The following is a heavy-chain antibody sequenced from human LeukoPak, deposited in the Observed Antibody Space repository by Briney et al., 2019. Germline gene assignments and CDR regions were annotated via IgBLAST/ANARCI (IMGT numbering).Heavy chain of an antibody. D-gene: IGHD5-18*01. CDR1: GYSISSGYY. CDR3: ARDYRGYSYGRIYYFDY. CDR2: IYHSGST. J-gene: IGHJ4*02. V-gene: IGHV4-38-2*02. Sequence: SETLSLTCTVSGYSISSGYYWGWIRQPPGKGLEWIGSIYHSGSTYYNPSLKSRVTISVDTSKNQFSLKLSSVTAADTAVYYCARDYRGYSYGRIYYFDYWGQGTLVTVSS.